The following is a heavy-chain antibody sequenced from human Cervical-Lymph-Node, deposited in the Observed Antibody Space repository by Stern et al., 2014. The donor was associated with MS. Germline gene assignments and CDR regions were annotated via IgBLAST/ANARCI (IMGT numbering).Heavy chain of an antibody. CDR1: GYTFTSYG. CDR2: ISAYNGKT. CDR3: ARDGSSAYYYDSSGYRFDY. Sequence: VQLVQSGAEVKKPGASVKVSCKASGYTFTSYGISWVRQAPGQGLEWMGWISAYNGKTNYAQKLQGRVTMTTDTSTSTAYMELRSLRSDDTAVYYCARDGSSAYYYDSSGYRFDYWGQGTLVTVSS. V-gene: IGHV1-18*01. D-gene: IGHD3-22*01. J-gene: IGHJ4*02.